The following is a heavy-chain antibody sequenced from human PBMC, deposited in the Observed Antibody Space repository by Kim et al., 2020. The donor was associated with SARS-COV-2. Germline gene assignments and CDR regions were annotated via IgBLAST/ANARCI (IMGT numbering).Heavy chain of an antibody. Sequence: ASVKVSCKASGYTFTSYNVNWVRQATGQGLEWMGWVDPSSGNTGYAQKFQGRVTMTRNTAISTAYMELSSLKSEDTAVYYCATFNGGACPPPYWGQGNVVTVSS. J-gene: IGHJ4*02. D-gene: IGHD3-16*01. V-gene: IGHV1-8*01. CDR1: GYTFTSYN. CDR3: ATFNGGACPPPY. CDR2: VDPSSGNT.